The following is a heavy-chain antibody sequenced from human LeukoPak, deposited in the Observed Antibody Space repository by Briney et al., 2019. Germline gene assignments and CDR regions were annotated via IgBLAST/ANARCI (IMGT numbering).Heavy chain of an antibody. CDR2: IIPIFGIS. Sequence: ASVNDSCQASGCTFINYAISWVRQAPGRGLAWMGGIIPIFGISNNLRKFHGGVTITADKPTSTAYMELSSLRAEDTAVYYCARSHTIFGVVIIGGNSFPGGNWFDPWGQGTLVTVSS. CDR1: GCTFINYA. D-gene: IGHD3-3*01. J-gene: IGHJ5*02. CDR3: ARSHTIFGVVIIGGNSFPGGNWFDP. V-gene: IGHV1-69*17.